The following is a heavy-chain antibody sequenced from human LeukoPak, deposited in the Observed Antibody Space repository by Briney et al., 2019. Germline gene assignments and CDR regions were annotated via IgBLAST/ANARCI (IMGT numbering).Heavy chain of an antibody. CDR2: IYYSGST. D-gene: IGHD1-7*01. J-gene: IGHJ4*02. CDR3: ATISTYQTT. CDR1: GGSFSGYY. Sequence: PSETLSLTCAVYGGSFSGYYWSWIRQPPGKGLEWIAWIYYSGSTNYSPSLKSRVTISLDTSKNQFSLRLSSVTAADTAVYYCATISTYQTTWGQGTLVTVSS. V-gene: IGHV4-59*01.